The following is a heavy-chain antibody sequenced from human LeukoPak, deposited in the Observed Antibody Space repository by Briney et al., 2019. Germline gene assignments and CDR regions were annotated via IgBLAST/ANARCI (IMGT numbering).Heavy chain of an antibody. CDR3: ARDPNGLYDFDY. J-gene: IGHJ4*02. CDR2: IDNGGTVK. Sequence: GGSLRLSCAASGFTFSSYEMNWVRQAPGKGLEWVSYIDNGGTVKYYADSVKGRFIISRDNARSLVDLQMNSLRAEDTAIYYCARDPNGLYDFDYWGRGILVTVSS. D-gene: IGHD5/OR15-5a*01. V-gene: IGHV3-48*03. CDR1: GFTFSSYE.